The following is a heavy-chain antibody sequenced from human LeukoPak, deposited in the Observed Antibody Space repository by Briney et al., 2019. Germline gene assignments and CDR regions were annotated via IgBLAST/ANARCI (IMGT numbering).Heavy chain of an antibody. V-gene: IGHV3-23*01. CDR1: GFTLSTYA. J-gene: IGHJ4*02. CDR3: AKAPVTSCRGAYCYPFDS. CDR2: TSSSDAGT. Sequence: GGSLRLSCAASGFTLSTYAMSWVRQTPGKGLEWVAATSSSDAGTYHADPVRGRFTISRDNSKNTLYLQMNSLRAEDAAVYFCAKAPVTSCRGAYCYPFDSWGQGTLVTVSS. D-gene: IGHD2-21*01.